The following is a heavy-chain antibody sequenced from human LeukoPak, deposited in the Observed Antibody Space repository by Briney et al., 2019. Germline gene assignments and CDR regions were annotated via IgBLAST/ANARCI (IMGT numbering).Heavy chain of an antibody. V-gene: IGHV3-48*03. CDR2: ISSSGSTI. CDR1: GFTFSSYD. J-gene: IGHJ3*02. Sequence: AGSLRLSCEASGFTFSSYDINWVRQAPGQGLEWVSYISSSGSTIYYADSVKGRFTISRDDAKNSLYLQMNSLRAEDTAVYYCARELDIVVVVAATPAGAFDIWGQGTMVTVSS. CDR3: ARELDIVVVVAATPAGAFDI. D-gene: IGHD2-15*01.